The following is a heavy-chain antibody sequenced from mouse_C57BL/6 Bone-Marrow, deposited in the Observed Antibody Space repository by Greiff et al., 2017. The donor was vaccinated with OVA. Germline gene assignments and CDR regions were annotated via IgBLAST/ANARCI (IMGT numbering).Heavy chain of an antibody. D-gene: IGHD1-1*01. J-gene: IGHJ4*01. Sequence: VQLQQPGAELVKPGASVKLSCKASGYTFTSYWMQWVKQRPGQGLEWSGEIDPSDSYTNYNQKFKGKATLTVDTSSSTAYMQLSSLTSEDSAVYYCATGSGLRIFMDYWGQGTSVTVSS. CDR2: IDPSDSYT. V-gene: IGHV1-50*01. CDR1: GYTFTSYW. CDR3: ATGSGLRIFMDY.